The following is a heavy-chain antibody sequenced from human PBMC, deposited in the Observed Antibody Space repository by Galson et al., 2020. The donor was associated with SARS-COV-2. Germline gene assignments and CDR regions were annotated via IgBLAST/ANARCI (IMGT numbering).Heavy chain of an antibody. CDR1: GGSISSYY. J-gene: IGHJ4*02. Sequence: SETLSLTCSISGGSISSYYWDWIRQPPGKGLEWIGLGYYSGHAEYNPSLKGRVSISVDTSKNQFSLKLTSVSAADTAVYFCARRSPSYGGVKSLRYFASWGQGILVPVSS. V-gene: IGHV4-59*01. CDR2: GYYSGHA. D-gene: IGHD4-17*01. CDR3: ARRSPSYGGVKSLRYFAS.